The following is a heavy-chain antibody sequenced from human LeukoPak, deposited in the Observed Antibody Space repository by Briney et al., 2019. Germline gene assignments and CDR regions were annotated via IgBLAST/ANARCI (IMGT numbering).Heavy chain of an antibody. Sequence: ASVKVSCKASGYTFTSYGISWVRQAPGQGLEWMGWISAYIGNTNYAQKLQGRVTMTTDTSTSTAYMELRSLRSDDTAVYYCARDGITIFGVVTNNWFDPWGQGTLVTVSS. CDR3: ARDGITIFGVVTNNWFDP. D-gene: IGHD3-3*01. CDR2: ISAYIGNT. CDR1: GYTFTSYG. V-gene: IGHV1-18*01. J-gene: IGHJ5*02.